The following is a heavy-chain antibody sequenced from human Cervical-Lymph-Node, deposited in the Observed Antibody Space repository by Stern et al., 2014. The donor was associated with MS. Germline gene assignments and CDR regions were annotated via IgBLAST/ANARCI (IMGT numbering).Heavy chain of an antibody. Sequence: VQLVESGPEVKQPGASVKVSCTASGYTFSSFGISWVRRAPGQGLEWMGWISGYNGNTKYPQKFQGRVTLTKDTSTNTAHMDLTSLRSDDTAIYYCARGPYCSSTSCYTNGYYFYGMDVWGQGTTVTVSS. J-gene: IGHJ6*02. V-gene: IGHV1-18*01. CDR2: ISGYNGNT. CDR3: ARGPYCSSTSCYTNGYYFYGMDV. CDR1: GYTFSSFG. D-gene: IGHD2-2*02.